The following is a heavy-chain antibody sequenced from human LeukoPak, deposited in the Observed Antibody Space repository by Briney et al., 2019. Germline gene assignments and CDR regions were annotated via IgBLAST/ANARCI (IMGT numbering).Heavy chain of an antibody. V-gene: IGHV4-39*01. CDR1: GGSISSSSYY. Sequence: SETLSLTCTVSGGSISSSSYYWGWIRQPPGKGLEWIGSIYYSGSTYYNPSPKSRVTISVDTSKNQFSLKLSSVTAADTAVYYCAGPTGGWFDPWGQGTLVTVSS. J-gene: IGHJ5*02. D-gene: IGHD1-14*01. CDR2: IYYSGST. CDR3: AGPTGGWFDP.